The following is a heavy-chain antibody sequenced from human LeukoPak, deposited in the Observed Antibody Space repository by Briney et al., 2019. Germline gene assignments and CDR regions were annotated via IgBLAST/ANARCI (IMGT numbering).Heavy chain of an antibody. J-gene: IGHJ4*02. Sequence: ASVKVSCKASGYTFTNYYLHWVRQAPGQGLEWMGIIDPSGGSTSYAQTFRGRVTMTRDTSTSTVYMELSSLRSEDTAVYYCARESTTVEFDHWGQGTLVTVSS. CDR1: GYTFTNYY. CDR3: ARESTTVEFDH. CDR2: IDPSGGST. D-gene: IGHD4-23*01. V-gene: IGHV1-46*01.